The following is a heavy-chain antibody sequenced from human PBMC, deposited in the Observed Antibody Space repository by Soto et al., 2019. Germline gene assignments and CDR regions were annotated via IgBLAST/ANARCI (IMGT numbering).Heavy chain of an antibody. Sequence: SETLSLTCTVSGGSISSYYWSWIRQPPGKGLEWIGYIYYTGNTNYNPSLKSRVTISVDASKTQFSLKLTSVTAADTAVYYWARDKITGLFDYWGQGTMGTVSS. D-gene: IGHD2-8*02. CDR1: GGSISSYY. V-gene: IGHV4-59*12. CDR2: IYYTGNT. J-gene: IGHJ4*02. CDR3: ARDKITGLFDY.